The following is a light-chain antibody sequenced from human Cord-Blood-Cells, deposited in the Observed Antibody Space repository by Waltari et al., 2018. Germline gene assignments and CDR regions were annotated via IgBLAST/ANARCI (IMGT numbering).Light chain of an antibody. V-gene: IGKV1-39*01. CDR1: QSISRY. Sequence: DIQMTQSPSSLPASVGDRVSITCRASQSISRYLNWYQQKPGKAPKLLIYAASSLQSGVPSRFSGSGSGTDFTLTISSLEPEDCATYYCQQSYSRWTFGQGTKVEIK. CDR2: AAS. CDR3: QQSYSRWT. J-gene: IGKJ1*01.